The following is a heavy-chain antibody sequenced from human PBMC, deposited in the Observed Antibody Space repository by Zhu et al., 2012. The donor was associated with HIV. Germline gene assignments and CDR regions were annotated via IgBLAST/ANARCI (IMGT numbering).Heavy chain of an antibody. CDR3: ARHVGGIRAGGTAYDL. CDR2: IYYSGNT. V-gene: IGHV4-39*01. J-gene: IGHJ2*01. Sequence: QVQLQESGPGLVKPSETLSLTCTVSGGSITNNNYYWGWIRQPPGKGLEWIGNIYYSGNTYYNPSLRSRVTISVDTSKNQFSLKLSSVTAADTAVYYCARHVGGIRAGGTAYDLWGRGTLGHCLV. D-gene: IGHD6-13*01. CDR1: GGSITNNNYY.